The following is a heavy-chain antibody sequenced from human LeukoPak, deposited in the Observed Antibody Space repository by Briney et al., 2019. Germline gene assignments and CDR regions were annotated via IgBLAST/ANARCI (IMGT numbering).Heavy chain of an antibody. J-gene: IGHJ4*02. D-gene: IGHD3-10*01. V-gene: IGHV3-53*01. CDR1: GFTVSSNY. CDR3: ARGPNYGSRSDYFDY. Sequence: GGSLRLSCAASGFTVSSNYMSWVRQAPGKGLEWVSVIYSGGSTYYADSVKGRFTISRDNSKNTLYLQMNSLRVEDTAVYYCARGPNYGSRSDYFDYWGQGTLVTVSS. CDR2: IYSGGST.